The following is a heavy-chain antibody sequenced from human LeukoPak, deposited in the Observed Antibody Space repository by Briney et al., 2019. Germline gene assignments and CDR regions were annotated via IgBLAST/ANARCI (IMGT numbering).Heavy chain of an antibody. CDR2: ISAYNGNT. Sequence: GASVKVSCKASGYTFTSYGISWVRQAPGQGLKWMGWISAYNGNTNYAQKLQGRVTMTTDTSTSTAYMELRSLRSDDTAVHYCARDPYGDYEQSYYYYYYGMDVWGQGTTVTVSS. CDR3: ARDPYGDYEQSYYYYYYGMDV. V-gene: IGHV1-18*01. J-gene: IGHJ6*02. CDR1: GYTFTSYG. D-gene: IGHD4-17*01.